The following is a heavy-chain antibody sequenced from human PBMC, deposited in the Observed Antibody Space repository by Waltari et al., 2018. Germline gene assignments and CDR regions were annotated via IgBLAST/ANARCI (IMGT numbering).Heavy chain of an antibody. V-gene: IGHV3-30*02. CDR2: VSIDVRSQ. CDR3: ARHMLALGDGDS. J-gene: IGHJ4*02. CDR1: GFTFSICA. D-gene: IGHD1-26*01. Sequence: QVQLVESGGGVVQPGGSLRLSWAASGFTFSICAMHWVRPAPGKGLEWVAFVSIDVRSQYYRDSVKGRFTISRDNSENTVYLQMNSLRPEDTAVYYCARHMLALGDGDSWGQGTVVTVSS.